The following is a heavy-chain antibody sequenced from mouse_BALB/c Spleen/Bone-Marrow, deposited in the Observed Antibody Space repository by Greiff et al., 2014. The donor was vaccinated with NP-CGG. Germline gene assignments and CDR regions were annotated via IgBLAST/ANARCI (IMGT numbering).Heavy chain of an antibody. CDR2: INPSSGFS. CDR3: ARSACYRSLFAY. CDR1: GYTFTSYT. D-gene: IGHD2-14*01. Sequence: VQLQQSGAELARPGASVKMSCKASGYTFTSYTIHWVKQRPGQGLEWIGYINPSSGFSNYNQRFKDKATLTADKSSNTAYMQLSSLTSEDSAVYYCARSACYRSLFAYWGQGTLVTVSA. V-gene: IGHV1-4*01. J-gene: IGHJ3*01.